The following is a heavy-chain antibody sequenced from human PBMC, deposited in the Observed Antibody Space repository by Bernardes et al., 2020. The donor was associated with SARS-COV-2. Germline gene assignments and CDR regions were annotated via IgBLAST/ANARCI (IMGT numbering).Heavy chain of an antibody. Sequence: SEKVSCKTSGTTFTSYSVIWVRQAPGQGLECMGGIIPLFGTTNYAQNFQGRVTIAADESTSTVYMELSSLRSEDTAMYYCARSGTYPDAFDIWGQGTMVTVSS. CDR3: ARSGTYPDAFDI. V-gene: IGHV1-69*13. CDR1: GTTFTSYS. D-gene: IGHD1-26*01. J-gene: IGHJ3*02. CDR2: IIPLFGTT.